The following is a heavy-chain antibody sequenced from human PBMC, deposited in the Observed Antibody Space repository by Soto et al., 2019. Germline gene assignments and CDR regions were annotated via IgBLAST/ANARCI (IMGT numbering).Heavy chain of an antibody. CDR1: GFTFSTYW. V-gene: IGHV3-74*01. Sequence: EVQLVESGGDLVQPGGSLRLSCAASGFTFSTYWMHWVRQAPGKGLLWVSRIKTDGTYATYAASVKGRFTISRYNAKNTLYLQLSSLRVEDAAVYYCAAGGSGYYANWGQGTLVTVSS. J-gene: IGHJ4*02. CDR3: AAGGSGYYAN. CDR2: IKTDGTYA. D-gene: IGHD3-22*01.